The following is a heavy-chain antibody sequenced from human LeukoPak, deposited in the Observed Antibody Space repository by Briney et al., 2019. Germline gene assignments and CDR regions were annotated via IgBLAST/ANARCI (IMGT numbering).Heavy chain of an antibody. D-gene: IGHD3-10*01. V-gene: IGHV1-46*01. CDR2: INPSGGST. CDR1: GYTFTSYY. Sequence: ASVKVSCKASGYTFTSYYMLWVRQAPGQGLEWMGIINPSGGSTSYAQKFQGRVTMTRDTSTSTVYMELSSLRSEDTAVYYCARTMEGGDAFDIWGQGTMVTVSS. CDR3: ARTMEGGDAFDI. J-gene: IGHJ3*02.